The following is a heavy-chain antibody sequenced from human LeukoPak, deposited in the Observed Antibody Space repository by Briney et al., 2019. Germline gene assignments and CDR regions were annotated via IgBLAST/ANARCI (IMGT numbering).Heavy chain of an antibody. J-gene: IGHJ6*02. CDR3: ASGVVVVTAISYYYYGMDV. CDR1: GYTFTGYY. CDR2: IIPIFGTA. V-gene: IGHV1-69*13. Sequence: EASVKVSCKASGYTFTGYYMHWVRQAPGQGLEWMGGIIPIFGTANYAQKFQGRVTITADESTSTAYMELSSLRSEDTAVYYCASGVVVVTAISYYYYGMDVWGQGTTVTVSS. D-gene: IGHD2-21*02.